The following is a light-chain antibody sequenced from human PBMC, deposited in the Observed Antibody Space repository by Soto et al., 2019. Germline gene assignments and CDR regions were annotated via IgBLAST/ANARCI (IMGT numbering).Light chain of an antibody. CDR3: CSYAGSYTYV. Sequence: QSALTQPASVSGSPGQSITISCTGTSSDIGHYNYVSWYQQHPGKAPKLMIYEVSNRPSGVSNRFSGSKSGNTASLTISGLQAEDEADYYCCSYAGSYTYVFGTGTKLTVL. CDR2: EVS. CDR1: SSDIGHYNY. J-gene: IGLJ1*01. V-gene: IGLV2-14*01.